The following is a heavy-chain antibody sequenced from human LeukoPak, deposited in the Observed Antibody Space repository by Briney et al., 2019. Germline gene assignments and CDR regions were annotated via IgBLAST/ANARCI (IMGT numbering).Heavy chain of an antibody. V-gene: IGHV3-33*01. D-gene: IGHD1-26*01. Sequence: GGSLRLSCAASGFTFSTYGLHWVRQAPGKGLEWVAVIWYDGSNKYYADSVKGRFTISRDNSKNTLYLQMNSLRAEDTAIYYCACGYYASDYWGQGTLVTDSS. J-gene: IGHJ4*02. CDR1: GFTFSTYG. CDR3: ACGYYASDY. CDR2: IWYDGSNK.